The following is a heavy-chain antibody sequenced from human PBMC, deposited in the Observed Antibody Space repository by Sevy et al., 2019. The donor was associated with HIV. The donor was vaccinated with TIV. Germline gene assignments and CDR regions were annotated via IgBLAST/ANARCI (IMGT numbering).Heavy chain of an antibody. CDR3: ARWWGTSYYYYYAIDV. Sequence: ASVKVYCKSSGYTFTSYDIHWVRQATGQGLEWMGWMSPKSGNTGYASKFQGRVTMTRDTSISTAYMELSSLRSEDTAVYYCARWWGTSYYYYYAIDVGGQGTTVTVSS. V-gene: IGHV1-8*01. J-gene: IGHJ6*02. D-gene: IGHD2-8*02. CDR2: MSPKSGNT. CDR1: GYTFTSYD.